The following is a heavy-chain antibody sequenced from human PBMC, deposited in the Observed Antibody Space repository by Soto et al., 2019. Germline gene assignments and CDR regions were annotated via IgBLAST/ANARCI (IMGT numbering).Heavy chain of an antibody. D-gene: IGHD3-10*01. V-gene: IGHV3-49*04. CDR3: ARDGDYFVSGTYGYLDY. CDR2: IRSKAYGGTT. CDR1: GFTFDDYA. J-gene: IGHJ4*02. Sequence: PVGSLRLSCRASGFTFDDYAMSWVRQAPGKGLEWVGFIRSKAYGGTTEYAASVKGRFTISRDDSKSFAYLQMNSLKTEDTAVYFCARDGDYFVSGTYGYLDYWGLGTLVTVSS.